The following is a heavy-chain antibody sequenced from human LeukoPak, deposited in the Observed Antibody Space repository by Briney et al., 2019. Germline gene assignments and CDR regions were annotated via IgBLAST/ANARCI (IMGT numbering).Heavy chain of an antibody. CDR1: GDSFTSSA. V-gene: IGHV7-4-1*02. J-gene: IGHJ5*02. Sequence: ASVKVSCKPSGDSFTSSAMNWVRQAPGQGLEWMGWINTNTGNPTYAQGFTGRFVFSLDTSVSTAYLQISSLKAEDTAVYYCARSPASWSPRVNWFDPWGQGTLVTVSS. CDR2: INTNTGNP. CDR3: ARSPASWSPRVNWFDP. D-gene: IGHD6-13*01.